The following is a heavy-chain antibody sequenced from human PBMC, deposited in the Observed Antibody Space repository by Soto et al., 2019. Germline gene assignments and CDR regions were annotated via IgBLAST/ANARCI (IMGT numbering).Heavy chain of an antibody. CDR3: AKAVYSLAEEAYYFDY. J-gene: IGHJ4*02. CDR1: GFTFRSYG. V-gene: IGHV3-30*18. Sequence: QVQLVESGGGVVQPGRSLRLSCAASGFTFRSYGMHWVRQAPGKGLEWVAVISYDGNNKYYVDSVKGRFTVSRDNSENTLYLQINSLRAEDTAVYFCAKAVYSLAEEAYYFDYWGQGTLVTVSS. CDR2: ISYDGNNK. D-gene: IGHD1-20*01.